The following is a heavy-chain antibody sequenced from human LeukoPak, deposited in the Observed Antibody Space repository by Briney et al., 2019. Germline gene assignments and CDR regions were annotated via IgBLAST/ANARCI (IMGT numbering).Heavy chain of an antibody. J-gene: IGHJ4*02. V-gene: IGHV4-4*02. D-gene: IGHD3-22*01. Sequence: SGTLSLTCAVSGGSISNSNWWSWVRQPPGKGLEWIGEIYHSGNTNYNPSLKSRVTIAVDTSKNQFSLELNSVTAADTALYFCTTLYYYDTTGYYWRGFDYWGQGALVTVSS. CDR3: TTLYYYDTTGYYWRGFDY. CDR1: GGSISNSNW. CDR2: IYHSGNT.